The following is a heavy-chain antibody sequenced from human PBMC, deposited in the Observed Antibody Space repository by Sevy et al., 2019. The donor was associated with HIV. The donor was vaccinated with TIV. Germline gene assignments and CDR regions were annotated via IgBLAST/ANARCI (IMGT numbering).Heavy chain of an antibody. D-gene: IGHD1-7*01. CDR2: IKEDGSER. CDR3: AREQITGSKTDYFDY. J-gene: IGHJ4*02. V-gene: IGHV3-7*01. CDR1: GFTFSGYW. Sequence: GGSLRLSCVASGFTFSGYWMSWVRQAPGKGLECVANIKEDGSERYDVDSVKGRFIISRDNAKTSMYLQMDSLRAEDTTVYYCAREQITGSKTDYFDYWGQGTLVTVSS.